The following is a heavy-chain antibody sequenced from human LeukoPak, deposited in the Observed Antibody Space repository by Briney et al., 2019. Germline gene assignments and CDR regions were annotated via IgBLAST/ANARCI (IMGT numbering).Heavy chain of an antibody. Sequence: GGSLRLSCAASGFTFSSYAMSWVRQAPGKGLEWVSVIYSGGSTYYADSVKGRFSISRDNAKTSLYLQMDSLRAEDTAVYYCARRQYCTGRNCYTNAMDVWGQGTTVTVSS. V-gene: IGHV3-66*04. CDR3: ARRQYCTGRNCYTNAMDV. J-gene: IGHJ6*02. CDR2: IYSGGST. D-gene: IGHD2-15*01. CDR1: GFTFSSYA.